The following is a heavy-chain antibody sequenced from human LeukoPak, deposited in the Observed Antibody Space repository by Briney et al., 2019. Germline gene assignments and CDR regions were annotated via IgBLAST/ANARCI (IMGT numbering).Heavy chain of an antibody. J-gene: IGHJ6*02. Sequence: SETLSLTCTVSGGSISSSSYYWGWIRQPPGKGLEWIGEINHSGSTNYNPSLKSRITISVDTSKNQFSLKLSSVTAADTAVYYCARYYYYGMDVWGQGTTVTVSS. V-gene: IGHV4-39*07. CDR3: ARYYYYGMDV. CDR1: GGSISSSSYY. CDR2: INHSGST.